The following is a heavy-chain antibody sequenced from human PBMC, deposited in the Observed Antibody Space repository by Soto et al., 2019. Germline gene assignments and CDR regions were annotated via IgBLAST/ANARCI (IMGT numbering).Heavy chain of an antibody. CDR2: ISGSGGST. V-gene: IGHV3-23*01. CDR3: AIPYYDFWSGKQPSSDYYYMDV. J-gene: IGHJ6*03. CDR1: GFTFSSYA. Sequence: PGGSLRLSCAASGFTFSSYAMSWVRQAPGKGLEWVSAISGSGGSTYYADSVKGRFTISRDNSKNTLYLQMNSLRAEDTAVYYCAIPYYDFWSGKQPSSDYYYMDVWGKGTTVTVSS. D-gene: IGHD3-3*01.